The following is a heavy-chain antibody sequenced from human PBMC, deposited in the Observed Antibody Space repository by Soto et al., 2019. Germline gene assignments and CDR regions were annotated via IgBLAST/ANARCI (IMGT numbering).Heavy chain of an antibody. CDR2: IYHSGST. Sequence: QVQLQETGPGLVKPSGTLSLTCAVSGGSISSSNWWSWVRQPPGKGLEWIGEIYHSGSTNYNPSLKSRVTISVDKFKNQFSLKLSSVTAADTAVYYCARGRGTGTTSPRWFDPWGQGTLVTVSS. D-gene: IGHD1-1*01. J-gene: IGHJ5*02. V-gene: IGHV4-4*02. CDR3: ARGRGTGTTSPRWFDP. CDR1: GGSISSSNW.